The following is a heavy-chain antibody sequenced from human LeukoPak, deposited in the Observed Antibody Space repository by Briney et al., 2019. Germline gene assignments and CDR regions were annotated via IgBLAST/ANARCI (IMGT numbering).Heavy chain of an antibody. CDR2: INPSGGST. CDR1: GGTFSSYA. V-gene: IGHV1-46*01. D-gene: IGHD3-22*01. J-gene: IGHJ4*02. CDR3: ARDWDSSGYFDY. Sequence: ASVKVSCKASGGTFSSYAISWVRQAPGQGLEWMGIINPSGGSTSYAQKFQGRVTMTRDTSTSTVYMELSSLRSEDTAVYYCARDWDSSGYFDYWGQGTLVTVSS.